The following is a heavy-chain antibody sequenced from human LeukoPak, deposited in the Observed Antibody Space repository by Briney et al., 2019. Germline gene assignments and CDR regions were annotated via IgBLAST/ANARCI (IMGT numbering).Heavy chain of an antibody. CDR3: ARDPAQEEQAFDI. CDR2: INPNSGGT. Sequence: GDSLTLSCTASGDTFTGYYMHWVRQAPGPGHEWMGWINPNSGGTNYAQTFQGRFTMSRDTSSSPAYLELSSLRSDDTAVYYCARDPAQEEQAFDIWGQGTMVTVSS. D-gene: IGHD1-26*01. V-gene: IGHV1-2*02. CDR1: GDTFTGYY. J-gene: IGHJ3*02.